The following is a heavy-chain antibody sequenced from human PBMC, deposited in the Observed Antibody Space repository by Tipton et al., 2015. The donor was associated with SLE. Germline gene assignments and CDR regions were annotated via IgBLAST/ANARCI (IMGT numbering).Heavy chain of an antibody. D-gene: IGHD3-3*01. J-gene: IGHJ3*02. V-gene: IGHV4-39*07. CDR2: IYYSGGT. CDR1: GGSISSSSYY. Sequence: TLSLTCTVSGGSISSSSYYWGWIRQPPGKGLEWIGSIYYSGGTYYNPSLKSRVTISVDTSKNQFSLKLSSVTAADTAVYYCARARDYYDFWSGHGAFDIWGQGTMVTVSS. CDR3: ARARDYYDFWSGHGAFDI.